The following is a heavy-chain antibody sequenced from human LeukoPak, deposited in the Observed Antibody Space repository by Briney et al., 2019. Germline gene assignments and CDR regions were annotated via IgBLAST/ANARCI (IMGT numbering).Heavy chain of an antibody. Sequence: GASVKVSCKVSGYTLTELSMHWVRQAPGKGLEWMGGFEPEDGETIYAQKFQGRVTMTEDTSTDTAYMELSSLRSEDTAVYYCATRGYSSGWYGNWFDPWGQGTLVTVSS. V-gene: IGHV1-24*01. CDR1: GYTLTELS. CDR2: FEPEDGET. J-gene: IGHJ5*02. CDR3: ATRGYSSGWYGNWFDP. D-gene: IGHD6-19*01.